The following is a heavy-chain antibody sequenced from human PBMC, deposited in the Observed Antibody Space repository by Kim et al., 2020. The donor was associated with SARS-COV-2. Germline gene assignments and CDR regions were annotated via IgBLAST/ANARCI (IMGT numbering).Heavy chain of an antibody. D-gene: IGHD3-22*01. Sequence: NPRNSQNLPGRVTITRDTSANSAYMELKSLRSEDTAIYYCAREGHEGGYLTWGQGTMVTVSS. CDR2: NP. CDR3: AREGHEGGYLT. V-gene: IGHV1-3*01. J-gene: IGHJ3*01.